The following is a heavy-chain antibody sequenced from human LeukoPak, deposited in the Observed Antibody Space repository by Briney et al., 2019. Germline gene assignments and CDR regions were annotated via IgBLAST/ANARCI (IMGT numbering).Heavy chain of an antibody. CDR1: GFTFSDFA. CDR3: AKDAFSYNGVFDPSDI. Sequence: PGGSLRLSCVASGFTFSDFAMSWVRQTPGKRLEWVASTDGTGGDSYYADAVKGRLTISRDDSRDTLYLQMNSLKAEDTAVYYCAKDAFSYNGVFDPSDIWGQGTMVTVSS. V-gene: IGHV3-23*01. J-gene: IGHJ3*02. D-gene: IGHD3-3*01. CDR2: TDGTGGDS.